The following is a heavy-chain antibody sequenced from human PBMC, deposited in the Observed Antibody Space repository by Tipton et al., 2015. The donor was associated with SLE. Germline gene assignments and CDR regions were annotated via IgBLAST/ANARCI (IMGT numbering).Heavy chain of an antibody. CDR1: GGSITSSSYF. CDR2: INTGGGT. D-gene: IGHD7-27*01. CDR3: VRGPWAYYYYMDV. V-gene: IGHV4-39*07. Sequence: TLSLTCTVYGGSITSSSYFWGWIRQSPGKGLEWIGNINTGGGTYRNPSLMSRVTISVDTSKTQFSLIVTSVTAADTAVYYCVRGPWAYYYYMDVWSKGTKVPVSS. J-gene: IGHJ6*03.